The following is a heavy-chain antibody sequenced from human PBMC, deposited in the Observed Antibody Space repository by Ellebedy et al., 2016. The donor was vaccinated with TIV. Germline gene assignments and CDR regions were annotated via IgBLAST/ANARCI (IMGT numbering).Heavy chain of an antibody. D-gene: IGHD1-1*01. CDR1: GFTFSSYA. CDR3: AKGAASAGTLGY. Sequence: GESLKISCAASGFTFSSYAMSWVRQAPGKGLEWVSFISGSGSSTYYADSVKGRFTLSRDTSKSTPYLQMSSLTAEDTAVYYCAKGAASAGTLGYWGPGTLVIVSS. J-gene: IGHJ4*02. V-gene: IGHV3-23*01. CDR2: ISGSGSST.